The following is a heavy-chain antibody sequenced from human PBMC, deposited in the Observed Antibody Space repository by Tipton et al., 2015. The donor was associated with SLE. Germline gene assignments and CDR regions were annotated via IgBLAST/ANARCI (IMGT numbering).Heavy chain of an antibody. J-gene: IGHJ4*02. CDR3: ARTGAYSSSWTRDYFDY. V-gene: IGHV4-61*09. Sequence: TLSLTCAVSGYSISSGYYWSWIRQPAGKGLEWIGHIYTSGSTNYNPSLKSRVTISVDTSKNQFSLKLSSVTAADTAVYYCARTGAYSSSWTRDYFDYWGQGTLVTVSS. CDR2: IYTSGST. D-gene: IGHD6-13*01. CDR1: GYSISSGYY.